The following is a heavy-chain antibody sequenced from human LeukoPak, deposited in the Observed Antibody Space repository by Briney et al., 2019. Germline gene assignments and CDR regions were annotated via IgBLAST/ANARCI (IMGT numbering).Heavy chain of an antibody. Sequence: AAVKVSSMASVYSFTRYIMSWVREAPGQGLECMGWIIAYNDNTNHAQKLQGIVTITTDTHTSTPYMEMRSLRSDDTAVYYCASIHYYGQGSYSNLFDPWGQGTVLTVSS. V-gene: IGHV1-18*01. D-gene: IGHD3-10*01. CDR3: ASIHYYGQGSYSNLFDP. J-gene: IGHJ5*02. CDR2: IIAYNDNT. CDR1: VYSFTRYI.